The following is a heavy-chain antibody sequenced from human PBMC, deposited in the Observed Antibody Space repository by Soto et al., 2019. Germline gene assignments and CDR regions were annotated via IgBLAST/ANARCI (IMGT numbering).Heavy chain of an antibody. CDR3: ARVSSWYRWFDP. Sequence: SETPSLTCAVYGGSFSGYYWSWIRQPPGKGLEWIGEINHSGSTNYNPSLKSRVTISVDTSKNQFSLKLSSVTAADTAAYYCARVSSWYRWFDPWGQGTLVTVSS. D-gene: IGHD6-13*01. CDR2: INHSGST. V-gene: IGHV4-34*01. J-gene: IGHJ5*02. CDR1: GGSFSGYY.